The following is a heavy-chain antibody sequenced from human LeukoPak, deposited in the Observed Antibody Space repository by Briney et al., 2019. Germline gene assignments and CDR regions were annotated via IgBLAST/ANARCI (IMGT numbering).Heavy chain of an antibody. V-gene: IGHV3-11*01. Sequence: GGSLRLSCAASGFTFTDYYMSWIRQAPGKGREGVSYITNSGTTIYYADSVKGRFTISRDNAKNSVYLQMNSLRAEDTAVYYCARDIRWFGELTFDYWGQGTLVTVSS. CDR2: ITNSGTTI. D-gene: IGHD3-10*01. CDR1: GFTFTDYY. J-gene: IGHJ4*02. CDR3: ARDIRWFGELTFDY.